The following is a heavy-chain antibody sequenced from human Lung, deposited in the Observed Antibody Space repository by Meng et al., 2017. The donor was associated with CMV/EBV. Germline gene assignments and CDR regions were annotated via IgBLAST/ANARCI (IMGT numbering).Heavy chain of an antibody. V-gene: IGHV3-11*01. D-gene: IGHD3-16*01. CDR1: GFRFSDYY. CDR3: ARVLLDVRGWYYEGMEV. Sequence: GESLKISCAASGFRFSDYYMTWIRQAPGKGLEWIAYISVSYAVDYADSLKGRFTISRDNAKNSLHLQMNSLRVEDTAVYYCARVLLDVRGWYYEGMEVWGQGTTVTVSS. J-gene: IGHJ6*02. CDR2: ISVSYAV.